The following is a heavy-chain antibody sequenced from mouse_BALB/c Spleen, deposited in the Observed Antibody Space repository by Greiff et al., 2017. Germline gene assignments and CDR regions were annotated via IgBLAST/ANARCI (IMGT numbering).Heavy chain of an antibody. CDR1: GYSFTSYW. J-gene: IGHJ2*01. CDR2: IYPGNSDT. Sequence: EVQLQQSGTVLARPGASVKMSCKASGYSFTSYWMHWVKQRPGQGLEWIGAIYPGNSDTSYNQKFKGKAKLTAVTSASTAYMELSSLTNEDSAVYYCTRDYRYGGFDYWGQGTTLTVSS. CDR3: TRDYRYGGFDY. D-gene: IGHD2-14*01. V-gene: IGHV1-5*01.